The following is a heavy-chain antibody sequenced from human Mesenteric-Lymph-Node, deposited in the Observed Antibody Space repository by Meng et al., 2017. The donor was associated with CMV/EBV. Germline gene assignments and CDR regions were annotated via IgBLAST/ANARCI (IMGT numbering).Heavy chain of an antibody. Sequence: GGSLRLSCAASGFTFSSYAMHWVRQAPGKGLEWVAVISYDGSNKYYADSVKGRFTISRDNSKNTLYLQMNSLRAEDTAVYYCARSGTTVTTAAFDYWGQGTLVTVSS. CDR2: ISYDGSNK. D-gene: IGHD4-11*01. CDR3: ARSGTTVTTAAFDY. V-gene: IGHV3-30-3*01. J-gene: IGHJ4*02. CDR1: GFTFSSYA.